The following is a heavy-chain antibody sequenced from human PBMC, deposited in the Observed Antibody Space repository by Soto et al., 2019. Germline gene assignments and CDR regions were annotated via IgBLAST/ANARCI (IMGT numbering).Heavy chain of an antibody. CDR3: AKSQVVVAATHPMDV. CDR2: ISGSGGST. J-gene: IGHJ6*02. V-gene: IGHV3-23*01. Sequence: GGSLRLSCAASGFTFSSYSMSRVRQAPGKGLEWVSAISGSGGSTYYADSVKGRFTISRDNSKNTLYLQMNSLRAEDTAVYYCAKSQVVVAATHPMDVWGHGTTVPNSS. CDR1: GFTFSSYS. D-gene: IGHD2-15*01.